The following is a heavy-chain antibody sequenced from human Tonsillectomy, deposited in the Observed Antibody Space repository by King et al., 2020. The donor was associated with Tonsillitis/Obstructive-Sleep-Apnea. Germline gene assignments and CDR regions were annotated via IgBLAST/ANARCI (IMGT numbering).Heavy chain of an antibody. CDR3: ARDEGGVAGRISNWFDS. J-gene: IGHJ5*01. CDR2: ISYDGSNE. V-gene: IGHV3-30*01. Sequence: VQLVESGGGVVQPGRSLRLSCAASGFTFNTYAIHWVRQAPGKGLEWVALISYDGSNEFYPDSVKGRFTISRDNSMNTLYLQMNSLRIEDTAVYYCARDEGGVAGRISNWFDSWGQGTLVTLSS. D-gene: IGHD6-19*01. CDR1: GFTFNTYA.